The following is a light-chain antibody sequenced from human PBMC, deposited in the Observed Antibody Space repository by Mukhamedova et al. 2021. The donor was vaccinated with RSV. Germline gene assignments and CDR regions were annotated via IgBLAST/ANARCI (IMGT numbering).Light chain of an antibody. CDR1: QIISSRY. V-gene: IGKV3-20*01. CDR2: AAS. Sequence: QIISSRYLAWYQQRPGQAPRLLINAASSRAAGIPDRFSGSGSGTDFTLTISRLEPEDFAVYYFQRFGGSPLYTFGQGTKLEIK. J-gene: IGKJ2*01. CDR3: QRFGGSPLYT.